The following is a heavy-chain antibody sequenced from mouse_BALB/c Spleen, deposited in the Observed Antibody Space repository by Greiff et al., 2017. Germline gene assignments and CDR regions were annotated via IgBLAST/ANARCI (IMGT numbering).Heavy chain of an antibody. CDR2: IYPGSGNT. Sequence: VHLVESGAELARPGASVKLSCKASGYTFTDYYINWVKQRTGQGLEWIGEIYPGSGNTYYNEKFKGKATLTADKSSSTAYMQLSSLTSEDSAVYFSARSFRDRLRFAYWGQGTLVTVSA. CDR3: ARSFRDRLRFAY. D-gene: IGHD2-4*01. CDR1: GYTFTDYY. V-gene: IGHV1-77*01. J-gene: IGHJ3*01.